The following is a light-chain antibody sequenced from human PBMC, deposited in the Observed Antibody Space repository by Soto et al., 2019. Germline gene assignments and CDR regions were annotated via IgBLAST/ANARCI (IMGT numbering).Light chain of an antibody. CDR2: DVK. J-gene: IGLJ2*01. Sequence: QSVLTQPASVSGSPGQSITISCTGTSSDVGGYNFVSWYQQHPGKAPKLMIYDVKNRPSGVSNRFSGYKSGNTASLTISGLQAEDEADYYCTSYSSSSVLFGGGTKLTVL. CDR1: SSDVGGYNF. CDR3: TSYSSSSVL. V-gene: IGLV2-14*03.